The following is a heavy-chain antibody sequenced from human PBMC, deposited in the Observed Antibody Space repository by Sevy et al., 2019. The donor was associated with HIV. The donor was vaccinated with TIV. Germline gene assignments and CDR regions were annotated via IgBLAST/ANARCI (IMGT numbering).Heavy chain of an antibody. J-gene: IGHJ4*02. Sequence: GGSLRLSCAASGFTFHGYSMNWVRQAPGKGLEWVSYISGSSRTTIHYADSVKGRFTISRDNAENSLYLQMNSLTTEDTAVYYCARDSPDYGGNSDYFDYWGQGTLVTVSS. CDR2: ISGSSRTTI. V-gene: IGHV3-48*01. CDR3: ARDSPDYGGNSDYFDY. CDR1: GFTFHGYS. D-gene: IGHD4-17*01.